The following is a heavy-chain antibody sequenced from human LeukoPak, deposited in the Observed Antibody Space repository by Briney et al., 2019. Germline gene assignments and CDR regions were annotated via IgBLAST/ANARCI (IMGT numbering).Heavy chain of an antibody. CDR2: ISGSGGST. CDR1: GFTFSTCG. J-gene: IGHJ3*02. Sequence: GGSLRLSCAASGFTFSTCGMHWVRQAPGKGLEWVSAISGSGGSTYYADSVKGRFTISRDNSKNTLYLQMNSLRAEDTAVYYCAKILYIGAFDIWGQGTMVTVSS. D-gene: IGHD2-2*02. V-gene: IGHV3-23*01. CDR3: AKILYIGAFDI.